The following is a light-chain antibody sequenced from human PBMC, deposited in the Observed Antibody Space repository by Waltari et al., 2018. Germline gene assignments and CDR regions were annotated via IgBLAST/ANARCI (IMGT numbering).Light chain of an antibody. V-gene: IGKV2-30*02. CDR2: RVS. CDR3: MQGTHWPLT. J-gene: IGKJ4*01. CDR1: RSLVHTDGNTF. Sequence: TQSPLSLPVTLGQPASISCKSSRSLVHTDGNTFFYWYHQRPGQSPRRLIYRVSNRGSGVPDRFSGSGSGTDFTLRISRVEAEDVGIYYCMQGTHWPLTFGGGTKVEIK.